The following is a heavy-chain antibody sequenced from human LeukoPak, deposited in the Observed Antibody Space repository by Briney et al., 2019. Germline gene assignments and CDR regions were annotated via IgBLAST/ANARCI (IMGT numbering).Heavy chain of an antibody. CDR2: ISGSGGST. CDR3: AKDPHPYSSSWYFDY. V-gene: IGHV3-23*01. J-gene: IGHJ4*02. CDR1: GFTFTSYA. D-gene: IGHD6-13*01. Sequence: GGSLRLSCAASGFTFTSYAMTWVRQAPGKGLEWVSAISGSGGSTYYADSVKGRFTISRDNSKNTLYLQMNSPRAEDTAVYYCAKDPHPYSSSWYFDYWGQGTLVTVSS.